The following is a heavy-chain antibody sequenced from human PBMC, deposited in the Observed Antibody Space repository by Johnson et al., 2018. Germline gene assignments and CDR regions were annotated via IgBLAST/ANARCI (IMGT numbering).Heavy chain of an antibody. CDR1: GFTFSSYA. CDR3: AASYGDYDSDNAFDI. D-gene: IGHD4-17*01. V-gene: IGHV3-23*04. CDR2: ISGSGGST. J-gene: IGHJ3*02. Sequence: VQLVESGGGLVQXGGSXRLXCAASGFTFSSYAMSWVRQAPGKGLEWVSAISGSGGSTYYADSVKGRFTISRDNSKNTLYLQMNSLRAEDTAVYYCAASYGDYDSDNAFDIWGQGTMVTVSS.